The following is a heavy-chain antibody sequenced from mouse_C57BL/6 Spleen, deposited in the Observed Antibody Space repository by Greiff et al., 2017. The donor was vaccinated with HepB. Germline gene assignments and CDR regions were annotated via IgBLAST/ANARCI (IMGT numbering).Heavy chain of an antibody. CDR3: ARQGGNYPYYAMDY. V-gene: IGHV2-6-1*01. J-gene: IGHJ4*01. Sequence: VQLQQSGPGLVAPSQSLSITCTVSGFSLTSYGVHWVRQPPGKGLEWLVVIWSDGSTTYNSALKSRLSISKDNSKSQVFLKMNSLQTDDTAMYYCARQGGNYPYYAMDYWGQGTSVTVSS. D-gene: IGHD2-1*01. CDR1: GFSLTSYG. CDR2: IWSDGST.